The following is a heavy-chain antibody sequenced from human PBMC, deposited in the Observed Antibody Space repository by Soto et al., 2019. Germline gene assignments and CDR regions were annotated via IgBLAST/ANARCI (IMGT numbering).Heavy chain of an antibody. CDR3: AEPRGGVGQWLDGFDW. Sequence: EVQLLESGGGLVQPGGSLRLSCAASGFTFSSYAVSWVRQAPGKGLQWVSSLSGNGGVTYYAESVKGRLTISRDNSKDTRYLQINSLGAEDTAVYYCAEPRGGVGQWLDGFDWWGQGTLVTVSS. CDR1: GFTFSSYA. CDR2: LSGNGGVT. V-gene: IGHV3-23*01. J-gene: IGHJ4*02. D-gene: IGHD6-19*01.